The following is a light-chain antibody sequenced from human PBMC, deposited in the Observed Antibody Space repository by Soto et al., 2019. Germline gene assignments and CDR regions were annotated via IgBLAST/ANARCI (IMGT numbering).Light chain of an antibody. CDR1: SSDVGNYDF. J-gene: IGLJ1*01. Sequence: QSALTQPASVSGSPGQSITLSCTGTSSDVGNYDFVSWYQQYPGKAPKLIIYEVTNRPSGVSSRFSGSKSGNTASLTISGLRSEDEAAYYCSSYTTSTTLFYVFGAGTKLTVL. CDR2: EVT. V-gene: IGLV2-14*01. CDR3: SSYTTSTTLFYV.